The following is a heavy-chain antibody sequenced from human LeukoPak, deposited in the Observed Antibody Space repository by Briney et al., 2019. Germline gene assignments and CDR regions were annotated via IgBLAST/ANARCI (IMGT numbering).Heavy chain of an antibody. D-gene: IGHD6-13*01. CDR3: ARVYYSNSYDYWYFDL. V-gene: IGHV4-59*01. J-gene: IGHJ2*01. CDR1: GFTFSNAW. Sequence: GSLRLSCAASGFTFSNAWMSWIRQPPGKGLEWIAYIYYSGSTNYNPSLKSRVTISVDTSKNQFSLKLSSVTAADTAVYYCARVYYSNSYDYWYFDLWGRGTLVTVSS. CDR2: IYYSGST.